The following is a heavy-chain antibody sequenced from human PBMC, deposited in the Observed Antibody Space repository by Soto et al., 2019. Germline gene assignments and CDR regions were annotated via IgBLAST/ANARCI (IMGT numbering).Heavy chain of an antibody. D-gene: IGHD3-3*01. J-gene: IGHJ6*02. CDR3: ARDRYYDIWSGMDV. V-gene: IGHV4-4*07. Sequence: SETLSLTCTVSGGSISSYYWSWIRQPAGKGLEWIGRIYTSGSTNYNPSLKSRVTMLVDTSKNQFSLKLSSVTAADTAVYYCARDRYYDIWSGMDVWGQGTTVTVSS. CDR1: GGSISSYY. CDR2: IYTSGST.